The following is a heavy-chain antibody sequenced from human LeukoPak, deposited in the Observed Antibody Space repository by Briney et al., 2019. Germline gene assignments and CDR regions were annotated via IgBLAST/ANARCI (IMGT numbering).Heavy chain of an antibody. CDR1: GGSISSYY. V-gene: IGHV4-59*01. J-gene: IGHJ4*02. D-gene: IGHD3-22*01. CDR3: ARESYYYDNPFIDY. Sequence: SSETLSLTCAVSGGSISSYYWSWIRQPPGKGLEWIGYIYYSGSTNYNPSLKSRVTISVDTSKNQFSLKLSSVTAADTAVYYCARESYYYDNPFIDYWGQGTLVTVSS. CDR2: IYYSGST.